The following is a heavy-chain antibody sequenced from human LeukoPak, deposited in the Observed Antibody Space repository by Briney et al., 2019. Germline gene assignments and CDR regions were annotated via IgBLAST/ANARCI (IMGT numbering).Heavy chain of an antibody. Sequence: SVKVSCKASGGTFSSYAISWVRQAPGQGLEWMGGIIPIFGTANYAQKFQGGVTITADKSTSTAYMELSSLRSEDTAVYYCAREGSRIYYGSGSGRWFDPWGQGTLVTVSS. V-gene: IGHV1-69*06. D-gene: IGHD3-10*01. CDR3: AREGSRIYYGSGSGRWFDP. CDR2: IIPIFGTA. J-gene: IGHJ5*02. CDR1: GGTFSSYA.